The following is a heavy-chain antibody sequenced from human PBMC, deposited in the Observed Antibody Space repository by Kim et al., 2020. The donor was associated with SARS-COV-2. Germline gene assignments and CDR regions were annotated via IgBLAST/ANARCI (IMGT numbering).Heavy chain of an antibody. D-gene: IGHD3-10*01. V-gene: IGHV1-69*01. CDR3: ARGGSGSYYYDY. J-gene: IGHJ4*02. Sequence: NYAQKCQGRVTITADESTSTAYMELSSLRSEDTAGYYCARGGSGSYYYDYWGQGTLVTVSS.